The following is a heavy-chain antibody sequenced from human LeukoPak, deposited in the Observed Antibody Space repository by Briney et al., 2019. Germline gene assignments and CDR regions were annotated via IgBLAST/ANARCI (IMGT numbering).Heavy chain of an antibody. CDR3: ARDLSLDY. CDR1: GGSISSYY. J-gene: IGHJ4*02. Sequence: SETLSLTCTDSGGSISSYYWSWIRQPPGKGLEWIGYIYYSGSTNYNPSLKSRVTISVDTSKNQFSLKLSSVTAADTAVYYCARDLSLDYWGQGTLVTVSS. V-gene: IGHV4-59*01. CDR2: IYYSGST.